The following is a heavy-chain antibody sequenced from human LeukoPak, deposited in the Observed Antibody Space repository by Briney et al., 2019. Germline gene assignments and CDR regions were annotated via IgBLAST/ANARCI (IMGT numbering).Heavy chain of an antibody. Sequence: SETLSLTCTVSGGSISDYYWSWIRQPPGKGLEWIGYIYYGGSTNYNPSLKSRVTISVDTSKNQFSLKLSSVTAADTAVYYCARLLPTNIYYYYGLDVWGQGTTVTVSS. D-gene: IGHD1/OR15-1a*01. CDR3: ARLLPTNIYYYYGLDV. J-gene: IGHJ6*02. CDR1: GGSISDYY. CDR2: IYYGGST. V-gene: IGHV4-59*01.